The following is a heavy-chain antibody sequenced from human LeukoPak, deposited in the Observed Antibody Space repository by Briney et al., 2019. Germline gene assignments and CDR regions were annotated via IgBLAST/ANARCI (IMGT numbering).Heavy chain of an antibody. CDR2: ISAYNGNT. CDR3: ARTDSPLVKYYFDY. Sequence: ASVKVSCKASGYTFTSYGLRWVRQAPGQGLEWMGWISAYNGNTNYAQKLQGRVTMTTATSTSTAYMELRSLRSDDTAVYYCARTDSPLVKYYFDYWGQGTLVTVSS. D-gene: IGHD2-21*01. V-gene: IGHV1-18*01. J-gene: IGHJ4*02. CDR1: GYTFTSYG.